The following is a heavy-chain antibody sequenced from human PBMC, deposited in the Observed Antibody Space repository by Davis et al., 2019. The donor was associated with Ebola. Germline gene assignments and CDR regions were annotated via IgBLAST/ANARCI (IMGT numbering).Heavy chain of an antibody. V-gene: IGHV3-23*01. Sequence: GGSLRLSCAASGFTFSNYAMSWVRQAPEKGLEWVSAISGSGTNTYYADSVEGRFTISRDNSKNTLYLQMHSLRAEDTAVYYCAKDSPKWDLRPIDYWGQGSLVTVSS. D-gene: IGHD1-26*01. J-gene: IGHJ4*02. CDR1: GFTFSNYA. CDR2: ISGSGTNT. CDR3: AKDSPKWDLRPIDY.